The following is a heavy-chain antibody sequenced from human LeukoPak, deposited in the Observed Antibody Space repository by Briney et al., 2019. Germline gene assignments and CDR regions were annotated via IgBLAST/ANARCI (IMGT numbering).Heavy chain of an antibody. CDR2: INTNTGNP. J-gene: IGHJ4*02. CDR1: GYTFTSYA. Sequence: ASVKVSCKPSGYTFTSYAMNWVRQAPGQGLEWMGWINTNTGNPTYAQGFTGRFVFSLDTSVSTACLQISSLKAEDTAVYYCARVVRGSSAYRYYFDYWGQGTLVTVSS. CDR3: ARVVRGSSAYRYYFDY. V-gene: IGHV7-4-1*02. D-gene: IGHD3-22*01.